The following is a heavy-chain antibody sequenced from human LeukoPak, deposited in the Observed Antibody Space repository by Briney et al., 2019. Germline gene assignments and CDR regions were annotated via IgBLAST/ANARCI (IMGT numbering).Heavy chain of an antibody. V-gene: IGHV1-8*01. CDR1: GCTFTSYD. D-gene: IGHD6-19*01. J-gene: IGHJ1*01. Sequence: ASVKVSCKASGCTFTSYDINWVRQATGQGLEWMGWMNPNSGNTGYAQKFQGRVTMTRNTSISTAYMELSSLRSEDTAVYYCARVPGYSSGWFPRAEYFQHWGQGTLVTVSS. CDR3: ARVPGYSSGWFPRAEYFQH. CDR2: MNPNSGNT.